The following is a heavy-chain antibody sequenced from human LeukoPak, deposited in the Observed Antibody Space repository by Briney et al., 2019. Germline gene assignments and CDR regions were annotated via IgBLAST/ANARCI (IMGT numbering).Heavy chain of an antibody. J-gene: IGHJ6*02. CDR3: ARGGIAEVEFYYYGMDV. D-gene: IGHD6-13*01. CDR1: GFVFSNYA. Sequence: GGSLRLSCSASGFVFSNYAMFWARHAPGKGLEWVAVVSFDGTNKEYAATVKGRFTVSRDNSKNTLYLRMNSLRPGGTAVYYCARGGIAEVEFYYYGMDVWGQGTTVAV. CDR2: VSFDGTNK. V-gene: IGHV3-30-3*01.